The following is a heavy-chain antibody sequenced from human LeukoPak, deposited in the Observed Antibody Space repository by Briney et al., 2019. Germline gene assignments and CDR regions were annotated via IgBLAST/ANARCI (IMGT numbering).Heavy chain of an antibody. V-gene: IGHV4-30-4*08. CDR2: IYYSGST. D-gene: IGHD6-13*01. CDR1: GGSISSGDYY. J-gene: IGHJ4*02. Sequence: SSQTLSLTCTVSGGSISSGDYYWSWIRQPPGKGLEWIGYIYYSGSTYYNPSLKSRVTISVDTSKNQFSLKLSSVTAADTAVYYCAREDRVQQLVPFDYWGQGTLVTVSS. CDR3: AREDRVQQLVPFDY.